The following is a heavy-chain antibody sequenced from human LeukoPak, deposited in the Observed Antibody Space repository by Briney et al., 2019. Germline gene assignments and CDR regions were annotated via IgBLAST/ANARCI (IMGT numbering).Heavy chain of an antibody. CDR1: GGTFSSYA. Sequence: SVKVSCKASGGTFSSYAISWVRQAPGQGLEWMGGTIPIFGTANYAQKFQGRVTITADESTSTAYMELSSLRSEDTAVYYCARDVPYYGSGLDWFDPWGQGTLVTVSS. J-gene: IGHJ5*02. V-gene: IGHV1-69*01. CDR3: ARDVPYYGSGLDWFDP. D-gene: IGHD3-10*01. CDR2: TIPIFGTA.